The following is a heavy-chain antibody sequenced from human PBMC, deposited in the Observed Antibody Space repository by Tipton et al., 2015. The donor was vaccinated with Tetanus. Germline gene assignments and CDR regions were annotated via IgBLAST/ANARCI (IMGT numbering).Heavy chain of an antibody. CDR1: GSSISRSSHY. D-gene: IGHD3-10*01. V-gene: IGHV4-61*01. Sequence: LRLSCTVSGSSISRSSHYWTWIRQPPGKEPEWVGYVYHSGATNYHPSLKSRVTISVDTSKSQFSLRLTSVTAADTAVYYCARSKLLWFGESLSGFDSWGQGTLVTVSA. CDR2: VYHSGAT. J-gene: IGHJ4*02. CDR3: ARSKLLWFGESLSGFDS.